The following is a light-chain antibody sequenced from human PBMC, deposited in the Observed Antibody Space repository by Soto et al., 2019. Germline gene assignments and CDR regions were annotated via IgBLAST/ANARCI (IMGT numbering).Light chain of an antibody. J-gene: IGKJ1*01. CDR1: QSVSSN. CDR3: QQYNNWPPWT. Sequence: EIVMTQSPATLSVSPGERATLSCRASQSVSSNLAWYQQKPGQAPRLLIYGASTRATGIPARFSGSGSGTEFPLTISSLQSEDFAVYYCQQYNNWPPWTFGQGTKWIS. CDR2: GAS. V-gene: IGKV3-15*01.